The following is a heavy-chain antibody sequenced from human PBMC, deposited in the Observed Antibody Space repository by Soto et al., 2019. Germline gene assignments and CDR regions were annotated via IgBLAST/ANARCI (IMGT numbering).Heavy chain of an antibody. J-gene: IGHJ4*02. D-gene: IGHD6-19*01. V-gene: IGHV4-31*03. CDR2: IYYSGST. Sequence: QVQLQESGPGLVKPSQTLSLTCTVSGGSISSNGHYWSWIRQFPGKGLEWIGNIYYSGSTYYNPSLKSRVTISLDTSKKQFSLKLSSVTAADTAVYYCARVRSSGWLQVCYFDYWGQGTLVTVSS. CDR1: GGSISSNGHY. CDR3: ARVRSSGWLQVCYFDY.